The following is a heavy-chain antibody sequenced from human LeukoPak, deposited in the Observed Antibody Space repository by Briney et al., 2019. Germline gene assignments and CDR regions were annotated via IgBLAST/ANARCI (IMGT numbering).Heavy chain of an antibody. D-gene: IGHD3-22*01. CDR2: ISYDGSNK. CDR1: GFTFSSYA. J-gene: IGHJ4*02. Sequence: GGSLRLSCAASGFTFSSYAMHWVRQAPGKGLEWVAVISYDGSNKYYADSVKGRFTISRDNSKNTLYLQMNSLRAEDTAVYYCARDEHHYDSSGYYARMYYFDYWGQGTLVTVSS. V-gene: IGHV3-30-3*01. CDR3: ARDEHHYDSSGYYARMYYFDY.